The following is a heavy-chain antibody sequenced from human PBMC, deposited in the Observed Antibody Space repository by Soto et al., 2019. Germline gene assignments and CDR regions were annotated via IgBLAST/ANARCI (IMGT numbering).Heavy chain of an antibody. CDR2: INPSGGST. V-gene: IGHV1-46*01. CDR3: TAYGSGSYSPAFFDY. Sequence: ASVKVSCKASGYTFTSYYMHWVRQAPGQGLEWMGIINPSGGSTSYAQKFQGRVTMTRDTSTSTVYMELSSLRSVDTATYYCTAYGSGSYSPAFFDYWGQGTLVTVSS. J-gene: IGHJ4*02. CDR1: GYTFTSYY. D-gene: IGHD3-10*01.